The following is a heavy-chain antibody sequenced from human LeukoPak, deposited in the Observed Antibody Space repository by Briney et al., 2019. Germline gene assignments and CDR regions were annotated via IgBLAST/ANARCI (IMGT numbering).Heavy chain of an antibody. V-gene: IGHV3-23*01. Sequence: GGSLRLSCAASGFTFSNYAMSWVRQAPGKGLEWVSSISGTGGSTYYADSVKGRFTISRDNSNSMLSLQMSSLRAEDTAVYYCARDTGGESFFDYWGQGTLVIVSS. CDR3: ARDTGGESFFDY. D-gene: IGHD3-10*01. J-gene: IGHJ4*02. CDR1: GFTFSNYA. CDR2: ISGTGGST.